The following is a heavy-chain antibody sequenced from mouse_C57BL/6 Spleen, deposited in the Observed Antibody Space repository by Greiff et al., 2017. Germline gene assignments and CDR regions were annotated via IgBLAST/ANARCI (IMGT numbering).Heavy chain of an antibody. CDR1: GYSITSGYY. CDR2: ISYDGSN. J-gene: IGHJ2*01. V-gene: IGHV3-6*01. CDR3: ARKDY. Sequence: EVKLQESGPGLVKPFQSLSLTCSVPGYSITSGYYWNWIRQFPGNKLEWMGYISYDGSNNYNPSLKNRISITRDTSKNQFFLKLNSVTTEDTATYYCARKDYWGQGTTLTVSS.